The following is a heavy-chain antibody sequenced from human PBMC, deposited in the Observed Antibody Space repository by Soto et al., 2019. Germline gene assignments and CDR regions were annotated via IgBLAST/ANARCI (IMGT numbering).Heavy chain of an antibody. J-gene: IGHJ6*02. V-gene: IGHV1-69*12. CDR2: IIPIFGPA. D-gene: IGHD2-8*01. Sequence: QVQLVQSGAEVKKPGSSVKVSCKASGGTFSSYAISWVRQAPGQGLEWMGGIIPIFGPANYAQKFQGRVTITADQSTSKAYRELGGLKSEDTAVYCCAGYCTNAVCYPTNGYYYYGMDVWGQGTTVTVSS. CDR1: GGTFSSYA. CDR3: AGYCTNAVCYPTNGYYYYGMDV.